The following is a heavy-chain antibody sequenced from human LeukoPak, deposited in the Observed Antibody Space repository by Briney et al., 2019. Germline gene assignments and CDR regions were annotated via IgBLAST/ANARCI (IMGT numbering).Heavy chain of an antibody. CDR2: IYYSGST. Sequence: PSETPSLTCTVSGGSISSYYWSWIRQPPGKGLEWIGYIYYSGSTNYNPSLKSRVTISVDASKNQFSLKLSSVTAADTAVYYCARAYLGSSSWYYFDYWGQGTLVTVSS. CDR3: ARAYLGSSSWYYFDY. D-gene: IGHD6-13*01. V-gene: IGHV4-59*08. CDR1: GGSISSYY. J-gene: IGHJ4*02.